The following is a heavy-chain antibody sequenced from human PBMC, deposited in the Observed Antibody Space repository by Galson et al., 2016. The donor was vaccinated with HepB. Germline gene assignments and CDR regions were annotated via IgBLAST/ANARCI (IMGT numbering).Heavy chain of an antibody. CDR1: GGPITSNHHY. J-gene: IGHJ5*02. V-gene: IGHV4-39*02. CDR3: ARAILVVVPTSTEWFDP. CDR2: AFHNGIT. D-gene: IGHD2-21*01. Sequence: SETLSLTCTVSGGPITSNHHYWGWVRQPPGKGLEWIGSAFHNGITYYNPSLRSRVTVSVDASMNQFSLKVTSVTAADTALYYCARAILVVVPTSTEWFDPWGQGTLVIVSS.